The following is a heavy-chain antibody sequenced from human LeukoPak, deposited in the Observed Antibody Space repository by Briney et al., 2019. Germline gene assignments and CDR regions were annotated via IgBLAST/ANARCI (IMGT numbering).Heavy chain of an antibody. CDR3: ARARNDYDTSSFSALDY. CDR2: IWYDGSNI. Sequence: PGGSLRLSCGASGFTFSDYGMHWVRQAPGKGLEWLAVIWYDGSNIYYADPVKGRFAISRDNSKNTLYLQINSLRAEDTAVCYCARARNDYDTSSFSALDYWGQGTLVTVSS. V-gene: IGHV3-33*08. CDR1: GFTFSDYG. D-gene: IGHD3-22*01. J-gene: IGHJ4*02.